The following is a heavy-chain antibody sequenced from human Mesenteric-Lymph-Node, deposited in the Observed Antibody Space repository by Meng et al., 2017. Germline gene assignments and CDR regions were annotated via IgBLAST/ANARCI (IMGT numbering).Heavy chain of an antibody. CDR1: GYTFTGYY. Sequence: ASVKVSCKASGYTFTGYYMHWVRQAPGQGLEWMGRINPNSGGTNYAQKFQGRVTMTRDTSISTAYMELSRLRSDDTAVYYCARESGSTDYYDSSGYQNDYWGQGTLVTVSS. CDR2: INPNSGGT. V-gene: IGHV1-2*06. J-gene: IGHJ4*02. D-gene: IGHD3-22*01. CDR3: ARESGSTDYYDSSGYQNDY.